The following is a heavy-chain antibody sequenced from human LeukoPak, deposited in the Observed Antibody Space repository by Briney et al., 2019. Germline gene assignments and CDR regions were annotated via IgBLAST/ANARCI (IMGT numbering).Heavy chain of an antibody. Sequence: SGGSLRLSCAASGFTFSSYEMNWVRQAPGKGLEWVSYISSSGSTIYYADSVKGRFTISRDNAKNSLYLQMNSLRAEDTAVYYCARAWYYDSSGYYDYWGQGTLVTVSS. J-gene: IGHJ4*02. CDR2: ISSSGSTI. V-gene: IGHV3-48*03. CDR1: GFTFSSYE. CDR3: ARAWYYDSSGYYDY. D-gene: IGHD3-22*01.